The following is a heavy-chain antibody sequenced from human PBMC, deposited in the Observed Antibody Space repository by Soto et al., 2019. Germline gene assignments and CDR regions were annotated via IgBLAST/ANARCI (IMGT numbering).Heavy chain of an antibody. CDR2: IYYSGST. CDR1: GGSISSGDYY. D-gene: IGHD3-10*01. V-gene: IGHV4-30-4*01. Sequence: SETLSLTCTVSGGSISSGDYYWSWIRQPPXKGLEWIGYIYYSGSTYYNPSLKSRVTISVDTSKNQFSLKLSSVTAADTAVYYCARETLLWFGELSDNTRVAWGQGTLVTVSS. J-gene: IGHJ5*02. CDR3: ARETLLWFGELSDNTRVA.